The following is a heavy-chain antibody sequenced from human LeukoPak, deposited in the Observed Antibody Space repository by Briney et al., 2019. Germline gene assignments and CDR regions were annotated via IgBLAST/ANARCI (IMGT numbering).Heavy chain of an antibody. V-gene: IGHV1-2*02. D-gene: IGHD6-13*01. Sequence: ASVKVSCKASGYTFTGYYMHWVRQAPGQGLEWMGWINSNSGGTNYAQKFQGRVTVTRDTSTSTAYMELSSLRSDDTAVYHCARRGTAVAGPHVDYWGQGTLVTVSS. CDR1: GYTFTGYY. J-gene: IGHJ4*02. CDR3: ARRGTAVAGPHVDY. CDR2: INSNSGGT.